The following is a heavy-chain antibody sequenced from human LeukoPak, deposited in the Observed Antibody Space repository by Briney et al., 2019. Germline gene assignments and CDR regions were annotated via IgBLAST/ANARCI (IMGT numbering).Heavy chain of an antibody. CDR3: STEPGEEVAAYYGLDV. CDR1: GFTFTNAW. CDR2: IKSKTSGETT. D-gene: IGHD2-15*01. Sequence: GGSLRLSCAASGFTFTNAWMTWLRQGPGKGLEWVGRIKSKTSGETTDYAAPVKGRFTISRDDSKNTLYLRMNDLKIEDTAVYYCSTEPGEEVAAYYGLDVWGKGTTVTVS. V-gene: IGHV3-15*01. J-gene: IGHJ6*04.